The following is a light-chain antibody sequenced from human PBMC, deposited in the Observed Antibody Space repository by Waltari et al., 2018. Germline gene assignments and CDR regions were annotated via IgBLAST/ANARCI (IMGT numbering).Light chain of an antibody. CDR1: QSVSRS. CDR3: QQYGSSPLT. CDR2: GAS. Sequence: EVVLTQSPDTLSLSPGERATLPCRASQSVSRSLGWYQQRPGQPPWLLIYGASSRATGVPDRFSGSGSGTDFTLTISRLEPGDFAVYYCQQYGSSPLTFGGGTKVEI. V-gene: IGKV3-20*01. J-gene: IGKJ4*01.